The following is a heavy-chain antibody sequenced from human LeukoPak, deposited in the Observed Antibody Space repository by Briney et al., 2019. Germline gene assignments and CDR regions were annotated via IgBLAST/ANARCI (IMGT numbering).Heavy chain of an antibody. CDR2: IWYDGSNK. D-gene: IGHD1-1*01. CDR1: GFTFSSYG. CDR3: ARNFLNCNDIGYFDY. Sequence: PPGGSLRLSCAASGFTFSSYGMHWVRQAPVKGLEWVAVIWYDGSNKYYADSVKGRFTISRDNSKNTLYLQMNSLRAEDTAVYYCARNFLNCNDIGYFDYWGQGTLVTVSS. V-gene: IGHV3-33*01. J-gene: IGHJ4*02.